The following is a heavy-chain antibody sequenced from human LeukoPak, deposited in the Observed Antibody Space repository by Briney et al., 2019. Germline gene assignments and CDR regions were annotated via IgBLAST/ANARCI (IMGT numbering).Heavy chain of an antibody. V-gene: IGHV3-21*01. Sequence: GGSLRLSCAASGFTFSSYSMNWVRQAPGKGLEWVSSISSSSSYIYYADSVKGRFTISRDNAKNSLYLQMNSLRAEDTAVYYCARHRPTEYSSLPALNWFDPWDQGTLVTVSS. CDR3: ARHRPTEYSSLPALNWFDP. D-gene: IGHD6-6*01. CDR2: ISSSSSYI. J-gene: IGHJ5*02. CDR1: GFTFSSYS.